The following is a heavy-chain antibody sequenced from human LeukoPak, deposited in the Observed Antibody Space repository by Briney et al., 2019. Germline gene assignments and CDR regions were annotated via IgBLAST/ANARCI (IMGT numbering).Heavy chain of an antibody. J-gene: IGHJ4*02. CDR1: GFTFSNYA. CDR2: ISHDRSNN. CDR3: ARVDSGSFLFDY. V-gene: IGHV3-30-3*01. Sequence: GGSLRLSCAASGFTFSNYAMHWARQAPGKGLEWVAFISHDRSNNCHADSVKGRFTISRDNSKNTLYLQMNSLTDEDTAVYYCARVDSGSFLFDYWGQGTLVTVSS. D-gene: IGHD1-26*01.